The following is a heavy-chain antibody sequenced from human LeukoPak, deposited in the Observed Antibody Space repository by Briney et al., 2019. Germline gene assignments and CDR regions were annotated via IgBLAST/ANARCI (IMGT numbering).Heavy chain of an antibody. CDR2: IVPIFGTA. CDR3: ARENQIEATDAFDI. CDR1: GGTFSSYA. V-gene: IGHV1-69*05. J-gene: IGHJ3*02. Sequence: ASVKVSCKASGGTFSSYAISWVRQAPGQGLEWMGGIVPIFGTANYAQKFQGRVTITTDESTCTAYMELRSLRSEDTAVYYCARENQIEATDAFDIWGQGTMVTVSS.